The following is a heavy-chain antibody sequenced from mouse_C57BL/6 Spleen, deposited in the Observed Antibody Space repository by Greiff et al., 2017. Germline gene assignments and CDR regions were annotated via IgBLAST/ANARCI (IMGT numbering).Heavy chain of an antibody. J-gene: IGHJ3*01. D-gene: IGHD1-1*01. CDR3: ARAGSSLPWFAY. CDR1: GFTFSSYA. Sequence: EVMLVESGGGLVKPGGSLKLSCAASGFTFSSYAMSWVRQTPEKRLEWVATISDGGSYTYYPDNVKGRFTISRDNAKNNLYLQMSHLKSEDTAMYYCARAGSSLPWFAYWGQGTLVTVSA. CDR2: ISDGGSYT. V-gene: IGHV5-4*03.